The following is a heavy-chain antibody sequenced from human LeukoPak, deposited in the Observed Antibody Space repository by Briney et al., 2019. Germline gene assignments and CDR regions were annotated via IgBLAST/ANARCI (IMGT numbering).Heavy chain of an antibody. CDR2: INYSGNT. Sequence: SETLSLTCIVSGGSVSSGSSYWSWIRQHPGKGLEWIGYINYSGNTYYNPSLKSRVTISVDTSENQFSLKLSSVTAADTAVYYCARYCSNTRCPFDYWGQGTLVTVSS. CDR1: GGSVSSGSSY. D-gene: IGHD2-2*01. V-gene: IGHV4-31*03. J-gene: IGHJ4*02. CDR3: ARYCSNTRCPFDY.